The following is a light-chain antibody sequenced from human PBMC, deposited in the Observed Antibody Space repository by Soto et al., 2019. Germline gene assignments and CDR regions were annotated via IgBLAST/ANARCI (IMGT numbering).Light chain of an antibody. CDR2: DAS. V-gene: IGKV3-20*01. CDR1: QSVSSSY. Sequence: EIVLTQSPGTLSLSPGERATLSCRASQSVSSSYLAWYPQKPGQAPRLLIYDASSMATGIPDRFSGSGSGTDFTLTISRLEPEDFAVYYCQQYGSPWTFGQGTKVQIK. J-gene: IGKJ1*01. CDR3: QQYGSPWT.